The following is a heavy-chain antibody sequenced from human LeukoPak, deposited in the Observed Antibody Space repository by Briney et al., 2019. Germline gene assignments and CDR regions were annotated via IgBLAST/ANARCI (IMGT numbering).Heavy chain of an antibody. CDR1: GFTFNNYA. J-gene: IGHJ6*04. CDR3: AELGITMIGGV. CDR2: ISYDGSNK. D-gene: IGHD3-10*02. Sequence: GGSLRLSCATSGFTFNNYAMHWVRQAPGKGLEWVAVISYDGSNKYYADSVKGRFTISRDNSKNTLYLQMNSLRAEDTAVYYCAELGITMIGGVWGKGTTVTISS. V-gene: IGHV3-30*04.